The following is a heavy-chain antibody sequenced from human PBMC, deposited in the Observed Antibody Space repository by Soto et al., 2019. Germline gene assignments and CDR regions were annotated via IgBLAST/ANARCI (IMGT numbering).Heavy chain of an antibody. CDR3: ARWFTYGNFDYFDY. CDR1: GFTFSSDW. V-gene: IGHV3-74*01. D-gene: IGHD3-10*01. J-gene: IGHJ4*02. Sequence: GGSLRLSCAASGFTFSSDWMHWFRQAPGKGLVRVSRIDSGGRTTTYADSVKGRFTISRDNAKNTLYLQMNGLRAEDTAFYYCARWFTYGNFDYFDYWGQGTQVTVSS. CDR2: IDSGGRTT.